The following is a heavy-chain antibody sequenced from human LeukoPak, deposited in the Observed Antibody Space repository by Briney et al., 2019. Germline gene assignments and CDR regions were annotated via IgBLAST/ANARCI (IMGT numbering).Heavy chain of an antibody. CDR1: GFTFSSYS. CDR3: ARDLPYEAVAGHCAFDI. J-gene: IGHJ3*02. Sequence: GGSLRLSCAASGFTFSSYSMNWVRQAPGKGLEWVSSISSSSSSYIYYADSVKGRFTISRDNAKNSLYLQMNSLRAEDTAVYYCARDLPYEAVAGHCAFDIWGQGTMVTVSS. D-gene: IGHD6-13*01. CDR2: ISSSSSSYI. V-gene: IGHV3-21*01.